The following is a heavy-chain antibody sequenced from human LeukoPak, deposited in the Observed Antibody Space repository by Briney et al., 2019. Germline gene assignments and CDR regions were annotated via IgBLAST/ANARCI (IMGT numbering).Heavy chain of an antibody. CDR2: IYSGGST. D-gene: IGHD5-18*01. V-gene: IGHV3-53*01. Sequence: PGGSLRLSCAASGFTVSSNYMSWVRQAPGKGLEWVSVIYSGGSTYYADSVKGRFTISRDNSKNTLYLQMNSLRAEDTAVYYCARATPKHYSYGIFDYWGQGTLVTASS. CDR1: GFTVSSNY. CDR3: ARATPKHYSYGIFDY. J-gene: IGHJ4*02.